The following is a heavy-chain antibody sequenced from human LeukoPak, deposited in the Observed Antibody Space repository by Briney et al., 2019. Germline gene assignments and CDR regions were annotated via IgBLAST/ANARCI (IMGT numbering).Heavy chain of an antibody. D-gene: IGHD5-12*01. CDR2: IYHSGRT. V-gene: IGHV4-38-2*02. J-gene: IGHJ5*02. Sequence: SETLSLTCTVSGYSISSGYYWGWIRQPPGKGLEWIGSIYHSGRTFYNPSLKSRVTISVDTSKNQFSLQLNSVTPEDTAVYYCARALYSGYDPWGQGTLVTVSS. CDR3: ARALYSGYDP. CDR1: GYSISSGYY.